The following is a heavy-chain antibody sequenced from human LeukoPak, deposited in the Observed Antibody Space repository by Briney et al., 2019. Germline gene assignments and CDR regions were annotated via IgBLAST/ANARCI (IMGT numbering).Heavy chain of an antibody. D-gene: IGHD3-16*02. Sequence: SETLSLTCNVSGGSITSHSWNWIRQSPGKGLEWIGYSYYSGSTNYNPSLKSRVTISVDTSKNQFSLKLSSVTAADTAVYYCARPVNDAFDIWGQGTMVTVSS. CDR3: ARPVNDAFDI. V-gene: IGHV4-59*11. CDR1: GGSITSHS. J-gene: IGHJ3*02. CDR2: SYYSGST.